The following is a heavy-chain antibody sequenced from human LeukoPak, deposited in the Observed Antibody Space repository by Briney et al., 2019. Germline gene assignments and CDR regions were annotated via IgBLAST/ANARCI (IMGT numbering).Heavy chain of an antibody. J-gene: IGHJ4*02. Sequence: GGSLRLSCAASGFTFSSYAMSWVRQAPGKGLEWVSAISGSGGNTYYADSVKGRFTISRDNSKNTLYLQMNSLRAEDTAVYYCAKERHSGYSGYDFDYWGQGTLVTVSS. CDR1: GFTFSSYA. D-gene: IGHD5-12*01. V-gene: IGHV3-23*01. CDR2: ISGSGGNT. CDR3: AKERHSGYSGYDFDY.